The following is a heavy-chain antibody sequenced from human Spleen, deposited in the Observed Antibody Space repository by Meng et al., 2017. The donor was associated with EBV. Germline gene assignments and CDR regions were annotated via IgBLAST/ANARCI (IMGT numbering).Heavy chain of an antibody. CDR3: ASESGRGYTPDY. V-gene: IGHV1-69*01. CDR1: GGTFSSYA. J-gene: IGHJ4*02. D-gene: IGHD3-10*01. Sequence: VHLVQSGAEVKQPGSSVKVSWKTSGGTFSSYAISWVRQAPGQGLEWMGGFIPMFGAPNYAQKFQGRVTIIADESTSAHYMELSSLRSEDTAVYYCASESGRGYTPDYWGQGTLVTVSS. CDR2: FIPMFGAP.